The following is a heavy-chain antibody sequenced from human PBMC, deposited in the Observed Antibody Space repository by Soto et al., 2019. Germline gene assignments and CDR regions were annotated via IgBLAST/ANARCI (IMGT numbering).Heavy chain of an antibody. J-gene: IGHJ6*02. CDR1: GLSFRVYY. Sequence: SETLSLTCAVHGLSFRVYYWSWIFKPPGKGLEWIGEINHSGSTNYNPSLKSRVTISVDTSKNQFSLKLSSVTAADTAVYYCARGPQGIAAAGYYYGMDVWGQGTTVS. CDR3: ARGPQGIAAAGYYYGMDV. V-gene: IGHV4-34*01. CDR2: INHSGST. D-gene: IGHD6-13*01.